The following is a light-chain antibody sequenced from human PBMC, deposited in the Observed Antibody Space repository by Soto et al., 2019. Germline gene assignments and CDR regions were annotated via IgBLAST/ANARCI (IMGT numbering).Light chain of an antibody. J-gene: IGKJ2*01. CDR2: KAS. V-gene: IGKV1-5*03. CDR1: QTISTW. Sequence: DIQMTQSPSTLSASVGDRVTITCRASQTISTWLAWYQQRPGKAPNLLIYKASSLESGVSSRCSGSGSGTEFTLTISNLQPDDFATYYCQHYNSYPYTFGQGTKLEIK. CDR3: QHYNSYPYT.